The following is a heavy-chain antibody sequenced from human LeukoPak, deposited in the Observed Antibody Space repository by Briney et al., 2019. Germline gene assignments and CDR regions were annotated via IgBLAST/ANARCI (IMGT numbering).Heavy chain of an antibody. CDR2: IYYSGST. V-gene: IGHV4-39*07. D-gene: IGHD3-22*01. Sequence: PSETLSLTCTVSGGSISGYYWGWIRQPPGKGLEWMGSIYYSGSTYYNPSLKSRVTISVDTSKNQFSLKLRSVTAADTAVYYCARVGGITMIVVLITDAFDIWGQGTMVTVSS. J-gene: IGHJ3*02. CDR3: ARVGGITMIVVLITDAFDI. CDR1: GGSISGYY.